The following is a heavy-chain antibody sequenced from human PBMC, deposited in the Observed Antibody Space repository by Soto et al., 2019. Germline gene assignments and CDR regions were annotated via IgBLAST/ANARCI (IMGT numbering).Heavy chain of an antibody. J-gene: IGHJ4*02. Sequence: SETLSLTCTVSGGSISSGDYYWSWIRQPPGKGLEWIGYISYTGSTNYNPSLKSRVTISVDTSKNQFSLKLSSVAAADTAVYYCARHNNDWPQYCFGYWGQGTLVTVSS. CDR3: ARHNNDWPQYCFGY. CDR1: GGSISSGDYY. CDR2: ISYTGST. D-gene: IGHD3-9*01. V-gene: IGHV4-61*08.